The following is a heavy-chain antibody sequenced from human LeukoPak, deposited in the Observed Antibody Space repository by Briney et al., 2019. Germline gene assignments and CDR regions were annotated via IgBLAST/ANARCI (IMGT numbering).Heavy chain of an antibody. D-gene: IGHD2-15*01. Sequence: SDTLSLTHTLSVGYIFSYFWRWTRAPPGRGIGQPGDIYYSGSTNYNASHKSRVTISVDTSKNQFTLKLSSVSATHTAVYYCASGHVAPWAHAYYWGKGTLVTVSS. CDR1: VGYIFSYF. V-gene: IGHV4-59*07. CDR3: ASGHVAPWAHAYY. J-gene: IGHJ4*02. CDR2: IYYSGST.